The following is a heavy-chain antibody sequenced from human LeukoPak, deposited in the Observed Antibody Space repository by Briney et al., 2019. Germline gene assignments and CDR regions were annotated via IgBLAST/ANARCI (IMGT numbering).Heavy chain of an antibody. Sequence: SETLSLTCTVSGGSLSSYYWSWIRQPPRKGLEWIGYIYHSGSTNYNPSLKSRVTISVDTSTNQFSLKMRSVTAADTAVYYCARHSFDSCDYFVDWGRGTLVTVSS. D-gene: IGHD3-22*01. J-gene: IGHJ4*02. V-gene: IGHV4-59*08. CDR2: IYHSGST. CDR1: GGSLSSYY. CDR3: ARHSFDSCDYFVD.